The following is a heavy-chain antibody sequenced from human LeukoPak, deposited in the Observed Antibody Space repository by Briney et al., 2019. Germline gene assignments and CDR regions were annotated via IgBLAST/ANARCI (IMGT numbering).Heavy chain of an antibody. J-gene: IGHJ4*02. D-gene: IGHD3-22*01. Sequence: SQTISLTCAISAHSVYSNNAAWDWIRQTPSRGLEWLGRTYYRYKRLKDSAVSVQGRRTIHPDTSKNQFSLQLNSVTPEDTAVYYCASNYYDSSGYYYTDYWGQGTLVTVSS. CDR1: AHSVYSNNAA. CDR2: TYYRYKRLK. V-gene: IGHV6-1*01. CDR3: ASNYYDSSGYYYTDY.